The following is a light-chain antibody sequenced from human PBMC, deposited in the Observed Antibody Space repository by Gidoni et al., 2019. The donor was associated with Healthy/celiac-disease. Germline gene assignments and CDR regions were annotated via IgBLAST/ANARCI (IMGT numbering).Light chain of an antibody. CDR1: QSISSW. J-gene: IGKJ1*01. Sequence: DIQMTQSPSTLSASAGDRVTITCRASQSISSWLAWYQQKPGKAPKLLIYDASSLESGVPSRFSGSGSGTEFTLTISSLQPDDFATYYCQQYNSYWTFXQXTKVEIK. V-gene: IGKV1-5*01. CDR3: QQYNSYWT. CDR2: DAS.